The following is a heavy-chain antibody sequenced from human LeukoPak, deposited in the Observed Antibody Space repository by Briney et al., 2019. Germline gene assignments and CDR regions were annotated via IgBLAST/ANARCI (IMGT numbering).Heavy chain of an antibody. D-gene: IGHD3-22*01. CDR1: GGSFSGYY. Sequence: SETLSLTCAVYGGSFSGYYWGWIRQPPGKGLEWIGEINHSGSTNYNPSLKSRVTISVDTSKNQFSLKLSSVTAADTAVYYCARGRPDSYYYDSSGYYFDGYWGQGTLVTVSS. J-gene: IGHJ4*02. CDR2: INHSGST. V-gene: IGHV4-34*01. CDR3: ARGRPDSYYYDSSGYYFDGY.